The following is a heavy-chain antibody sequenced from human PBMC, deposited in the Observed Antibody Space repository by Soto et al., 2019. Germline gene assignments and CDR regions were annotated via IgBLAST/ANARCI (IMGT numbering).Heavy chain of an antibody. CDR3: AKDLFPTSGQRFFFES. CDR2: ILHDETP. Sequence: NWVRQAPGRGLEWVSTILHDETPFYTDSVKGRFTISRDNVRGTLYLQMNGLRVEDAALYFCAKDLFPTSGQRFFFESWGQGSLVTVS. J-gene: IGHJ4*02. V-gene: IGHV3-23*01. D-gene: IGHD2-21*01.